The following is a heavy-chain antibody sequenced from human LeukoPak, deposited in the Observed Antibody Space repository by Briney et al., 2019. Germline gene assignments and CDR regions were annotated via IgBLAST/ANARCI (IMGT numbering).Heavy chain of an antibody. J-gene: IGHJ4*02. CDR2: ICYRESNK. Sequence: PGRPLTLSCAPSGLTFSSSGMHWVRQARGKWMEWVAVICYRESNKYYADSVKGRFTISRDNSKNTLYLQMTSLRAEDTAVYYCARDGAWTTVTTWGGYFDYWGQGTLVTVSS. CDR1: GLTFSSSG. V-gene: IGHV3-33*01. D-gene: IGHD4-17*01. CDR3: ARDGAWTTVTTWGGYFDY.